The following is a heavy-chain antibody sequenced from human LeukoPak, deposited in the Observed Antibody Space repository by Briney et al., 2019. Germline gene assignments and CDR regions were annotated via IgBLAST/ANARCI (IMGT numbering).Heavy chain of an antibody. D-gene: IGHD2-2*01. J-gene: IGHJ5*02. CDR2: IYYSGNT. CDR1: GGSISNYY. CDR3: ARNDIVVVPAATLGWFDP. Sequence: SETLSLTCTVSGGSISNYYWRWIRQPPGKGLEWIGYIYYSGNTYYNLSLKSRVTISVDTSKNQFSLKLSSVTAADTAVYYCARNDIVVVPAATLGWFDPWGQGTLVTVSS. V-gene: IGHV4-59*08.